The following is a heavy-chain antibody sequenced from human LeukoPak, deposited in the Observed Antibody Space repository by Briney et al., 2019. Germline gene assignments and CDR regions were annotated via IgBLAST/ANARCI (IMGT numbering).Heavy chain of an antibody. J-gene: IGHJ4*02. V-gene: IGHV3-73*01. CDR3: TRHNYYYDSSGYCEFDY. D-gene: IGHD3-22*01. CDR2: IRSKANSYAT. CDR1: GFTFSGSA. Sequence: GGSLKLSCAASGFTFSGSAMHWVRQASGKGLEWVGRIRSKANSYATAYAASAKGRFTISRDDSKNTAYLQMNSLKTEDTAVYYCTRHNYYYDSSGYCEFDYWGQGTLVTVSS.